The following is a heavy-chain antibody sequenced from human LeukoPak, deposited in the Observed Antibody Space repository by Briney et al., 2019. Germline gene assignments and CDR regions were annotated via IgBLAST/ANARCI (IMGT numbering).Heavy chain of an antibody. J-gene: IGHJ6*03. D-gene: IGHD4-17*01. V-gene: IGHV3-7*03. CDR1: GLTFNGFW. Sequence: VRLSCAPSGLTFNGFWMSWLRQAPGKGLEWVANIKQDGSDIYYLRSLRRRFTISRDNAMNSLYLQMKSLRAEDTAVYHCARDAFYGDPSYFYMDVWGKGTTVTVSS. CDR2: IKQDGSDI. CDR3: ARDAFYGDPSYFYMDV.